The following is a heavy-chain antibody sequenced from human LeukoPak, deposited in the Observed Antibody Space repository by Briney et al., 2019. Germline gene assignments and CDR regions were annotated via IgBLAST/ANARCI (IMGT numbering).Heavy chain of an antibody. CDR2: IKHDGSEK. Sequence: GGSLRLSCAASGFTFSSYWMTWVRQAQGKGLGWGANIKHDGSEKYYVDSVKGRFSISRDHAKNSLYLQMNSLTAEDTAVYSCARYRYNWNLIPYYFDYWGQGTLVTVSS. CDR3: ARYRYNWNLIPYYFDY. V-gene: IGHV3-7*01. D-gene: IGHD1-7*01. J-gene: IGHJ4*02. CDR1: GFTFSSYW.